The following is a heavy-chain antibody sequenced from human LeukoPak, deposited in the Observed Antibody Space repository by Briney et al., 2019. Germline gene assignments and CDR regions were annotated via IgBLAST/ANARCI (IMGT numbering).Heavy chain of an antibody. CDR3: ARVRVGSGSFFPFDY. Sequence: SETLSLTCTVSGGSISSYYWSRIRQPPGKGLEWIGYIYYSGSTNYNPSLKSRVTISVDTSKNQFSLKLISVTAADTAVYYCARVRVGSGSFFPFDYWGQGTLVTVSS. J-gene: IGHJ4*02. CDR2: IYYSGST. CDR1: GGSISSYY. V-gene: IGHV4-59*01. D-gene: IGHD1-26*01.